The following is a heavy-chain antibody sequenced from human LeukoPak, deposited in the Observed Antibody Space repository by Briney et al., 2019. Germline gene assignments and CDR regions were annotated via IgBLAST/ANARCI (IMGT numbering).Heavy chain of an antibody. CDR3: ARGRLTMVRGVIGGAFDI. Sequence: SETLSLTCTVSGGSISSYYWSWIRQPPGKGLEWIGSIYYSGSTYYNPSLKSRVTISVDTSKNQFSLKLSSVTAADTAVYYCARGRLTMVRGVIGGAFDIWGQGTMVTVSS. V-gene: IGHV4-59*12. CDR1: GGSISSYY. J-gene: IGHJ3*02. CDR2: IYYSGST. D-gene: IGHD3-10*01.